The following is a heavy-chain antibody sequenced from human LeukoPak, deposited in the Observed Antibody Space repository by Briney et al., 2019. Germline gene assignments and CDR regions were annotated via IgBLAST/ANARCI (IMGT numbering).Heavy chain of an antibody. CDR2: IYYSGST. J-gene: IGHJ4*02. V-gene: IGHV4-39*01. CDR1: GGSISSSSYY. D-gene: IGHD5-18*01. Sequence: SETLSLTCTVSGGSISSSSYYWGWIRQPPGKGLEWIGSIYYSGSTYYNPSLKSRVTISVDTSKKQFALKLSSVTAADTAVYYCARYSYGCPPPYWGQGTLVTVSS. CDR3: ARYSYGCPPPY.